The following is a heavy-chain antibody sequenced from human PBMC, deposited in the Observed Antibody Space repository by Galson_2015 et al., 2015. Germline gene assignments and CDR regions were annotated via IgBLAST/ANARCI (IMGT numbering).Heavy chain of an antibody. D-gene: IGHD2-15*01. V-gene: IGHV3-11*01. J-gene: IGHJ4*02. CDR3: ARDGYRSGGTNPSFV. CDR1: GFTFSDYY. CDR2: ISSSGSTI. Sequence: SLRLSCAASGFTFSDYYMSWIRQAPGKGLEWLSFISSSGSTIDYTDSVKGRFTISRDNAKNSLYLQMNSLRAEDTAVYYCARDGYRSGGTNPSFVWDQGTLVTVSS.